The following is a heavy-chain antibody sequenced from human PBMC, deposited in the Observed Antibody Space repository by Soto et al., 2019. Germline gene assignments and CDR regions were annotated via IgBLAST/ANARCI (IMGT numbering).Heavy chain of an antibody. CDR2: ITYDGSNK. D-gene: IGHD1-7*01. CDR1: GFNFDNYG. V-gene: IGHV3-30*18. J-gene: IGHJ4*02. CDR3: AKDRVGGTFYTPLGF. Sequence: GGSLRLSCQASGFNFDNYGMHWVRQAPGKGPEWVAVITYDGSNKYYADSVKGRFTISRDNSKNTLSLHLNTLKPEDTAVYHCAKDRVGGTFYTPLGFWGQGTLVTVSS.